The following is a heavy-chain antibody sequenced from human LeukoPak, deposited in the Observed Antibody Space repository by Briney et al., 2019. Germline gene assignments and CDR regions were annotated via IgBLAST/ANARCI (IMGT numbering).Heavy chain of an antibody. J-gene: IGHJ3*02. Sequence: SETLSLTCTVSGGSIDSNSWTWIRQPPGKGLEWIGYMYYSGSTNYNPSLKSRAPISLDTSKNQFSLKLRSVTAADTAVYYCARGGSIVGATPHDTFDIWGQGTMVTVSS. CDR1: GGSIDSNS. D-gene: IGHD1-26*01. V-gene: IGHV4-59*01. CDR2: MYYSGST. CDR3: ARGGSIVGATPHDTFDI.